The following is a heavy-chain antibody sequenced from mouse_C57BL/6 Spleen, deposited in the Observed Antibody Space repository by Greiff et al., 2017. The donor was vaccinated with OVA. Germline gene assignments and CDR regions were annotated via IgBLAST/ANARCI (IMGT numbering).Heavy chain of an antibody. V-gene: IGHV6-6*01. Sequence: EVKLMESGGGLVQPGGSMKLSCAASGFTFSDAWMDWVRQSPEKGLEWVAEIRNKANNHATYYAESVKGRFTISRDESKSSVDLQMNSLRAEDTCSYYCTRGSVTWNYAMDYWGQGTSVTVSS. CDR2: IRNKANNHAT. D-gene: IGHD2-13*01. CDR1: GFTFSDAW. CDR3: TRGSVTWNYAMDY. J-gene: IGHJ4*01.